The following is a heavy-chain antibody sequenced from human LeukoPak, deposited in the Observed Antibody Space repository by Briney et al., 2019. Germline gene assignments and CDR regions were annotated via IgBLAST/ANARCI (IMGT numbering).Heavy chain of an antibody. CDR2: IYHSGST. J-gene: IGHJ4*02. CDR3: ARAQFDIAVAHFDY. Sequence: PSETLSLTCTVSGGSISSSSYYWGWIRQPPGKGLEWIGEIYHSGSTNYNPSLKSRVTISVDKSKNQFSLKLSSVTAADTAVYYCARAQFDIAVAHFDYWGQGTLVTVSS. D-gene: IGHD6-19*01. CDR1: GGSISSSSYY. V-gene: IGHV4-39*07.